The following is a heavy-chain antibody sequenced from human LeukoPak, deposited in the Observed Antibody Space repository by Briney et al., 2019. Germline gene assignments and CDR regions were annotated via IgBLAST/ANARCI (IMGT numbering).Heavy chain of an antibody. CDR1: GFTFSDYY. V-gene: IGHV3-11*06. J-gene: IGHJ4*02. CDR3: AKQYCSGGRCHFDY. CDR2: ISGSSSYT. Sequence: GGSLRLSCAASGFTFSDYYMSWICQAPGKGLEWVSYISGSSSYTDYADSVKGRLTISRDNAKNSLYLQMNSLRAEDTAVYYCAKQYCSGGRCHFDYWGQGTLVTVSS. D-gene: IGHD2-15*01.